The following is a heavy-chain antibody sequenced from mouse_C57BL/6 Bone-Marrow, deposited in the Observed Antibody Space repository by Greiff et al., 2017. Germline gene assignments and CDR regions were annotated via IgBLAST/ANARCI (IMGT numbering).Heavy chain of an antibody. D-gene: IGHD1-1*01. Sequence: EVQGVESGGGLVKPGGSLKLSCAASGFTFSDYGMHWVRQAPEKGLEWVAYISSGSSTIYYADTVKGRFTISRDNAKNTLFLQMTSLRSEDTAMYYCARSIYYGSSYDYAMDYWGQGTSVTVSS. CDR3: ARSIYYGSSYDYAMDY. V-gene: IGHV5-17*01. CDR2: ISSGSSTI. J-gene: IGHJ4*01. CDR1: GFTFSDYG.